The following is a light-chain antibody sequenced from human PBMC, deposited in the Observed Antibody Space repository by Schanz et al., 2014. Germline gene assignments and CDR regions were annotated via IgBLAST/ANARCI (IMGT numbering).Light chain of an antibody. CDR3: QSYDSSLSAWV. V-gene: IGLV1-40*01. CDR1: SSNIGAGYD. Sequence: QSVLTQPPSVSGAPGQRVTISCTGSSSNIGAGYDVHWYQQLPGTAPKLVIYSNSLRPSGVPDRFSGSKSGTSASLAITGLQAEDEADYYCQSYDSSLSAWVFGGGTKLTVL. CDR2: SNS. J-gene: IGLJ3*02.